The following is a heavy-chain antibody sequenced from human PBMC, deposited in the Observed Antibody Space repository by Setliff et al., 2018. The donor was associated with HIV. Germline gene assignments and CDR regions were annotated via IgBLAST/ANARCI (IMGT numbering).Heavy chain of an antibody. J-gene: IGHJ6*02. CDR2: ISRYGNNM. CDR3: TRKLAPGHGMDV. D-gene: IGHD3-3*02. Sequence: LSLTCAVSGGSITGYYWSWIRQAPGKGLEWISQISRYGNNMYYADSVKGRFTISRDDAKNSLFLQMDSLRVEDTTVYYCTRKLAPGHGMDVWGQGTTVTVSS. V-gene: IGHV3-11*04. CDR1: GGSITGYY.